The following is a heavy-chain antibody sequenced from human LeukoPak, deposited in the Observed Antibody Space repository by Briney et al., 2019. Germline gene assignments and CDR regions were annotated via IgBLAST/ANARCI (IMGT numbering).Heavy chain of an antibody. CDR1: GYTFTSYD. D-gene: IGHD5-18*01. CDR2: MNPNSGNT. V-gene: IGHV1-8*01. J-gene: IGHJ4*02. CDR3: ARGRVYSYGLALVY. Sequence: ASVTVSCKASGYTFTSYDINWVRQATGQGLEWMGWMNPNSGNTGYAQKFQGRVTMTRNTSISTAYMELSSLRSEDTAVYYCARGRVYSYGLALVYWGQGTLVTVSS.